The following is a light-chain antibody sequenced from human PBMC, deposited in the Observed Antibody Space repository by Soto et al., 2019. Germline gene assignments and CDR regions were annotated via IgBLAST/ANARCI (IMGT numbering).Light chain of an antibody. CDR1: QSVSSY. CDR2: DAS. CDR3: QQRSDWPPLT. J-gene: IGKJ4*02. V-gene: IGKV3-11*01. Sequence: EIVLTQSPATLSLSPGERATLSCRASQSVSSYLDWYQQKPGQAPRLLIYDASNRATGIPARFSGSGSGTDFTLTISSLEPEDFEVYYCQQRSDWPPLTFGGGTKVDLK.